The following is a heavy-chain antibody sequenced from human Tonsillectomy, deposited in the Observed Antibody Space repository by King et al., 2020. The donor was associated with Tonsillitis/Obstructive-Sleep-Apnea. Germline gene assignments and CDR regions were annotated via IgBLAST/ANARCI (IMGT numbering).Heavy chain of an antibody. Sequence: HVQLVESGGGSVKPGGSLRLSCAASGSTFSDYYMSWIRQAPGKGLEWVSYISSSGSTIYYADSVKGRFTISRDNAKNSLNLQLNSLRAEDTAVYYCAREVDSSGWDWYVDLGGRGTLVTVS. CDR1: GSTFSDYY. CDR3: AREVDSSGWDWYVDL. CDR2: ISSSGSTI. D-gene: IGHD6-19*01. J-gene: IGHJ2*01. V-gene: IGHV3-11*01.